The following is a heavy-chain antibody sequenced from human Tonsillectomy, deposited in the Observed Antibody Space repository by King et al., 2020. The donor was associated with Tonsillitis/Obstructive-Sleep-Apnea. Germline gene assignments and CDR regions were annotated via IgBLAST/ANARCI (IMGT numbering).Heavy chain of an antibody. CDR3: AKERLRNFDD. J-gene: IGHJ4*02. CDR1: GFTFDDYT. V-gene: IGHV3-43*01. Sequence: DVQLVESGGVVVQPGGSLRLSCATSGFTFDDYTMHWVRQAPGKGLERGSLITRDAVSTFYADSAKGRFTISTDNSKNSLYVQMNSLRTEDTALYYCAKERLRNFDDWGQGTLVTVSS. D-gene: IGHD2-21*02. CDR2: ITRDAVST.